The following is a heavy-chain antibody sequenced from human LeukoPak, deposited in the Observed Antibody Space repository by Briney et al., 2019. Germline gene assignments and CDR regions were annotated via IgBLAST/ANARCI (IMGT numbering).Heavy chain of an antibody. V-gene: IGHV4-59*01. CDR1: GGSISSYY. CDR2: IYYSGST. J-gene: IGHJ6*02. Sequence: SETLSLTCTVSGGSISSYYWSWIRQPPGKGLEWIGYIYYSGSTDYNPSLKSRVTISVDTSKNQFSLKLSSVTAADTAVYYCARVGRLGMDVWGQGTTVTVSS. CDR3: ARVGRLGMDV. D-gene: IGHD5/OR15-5a*01.